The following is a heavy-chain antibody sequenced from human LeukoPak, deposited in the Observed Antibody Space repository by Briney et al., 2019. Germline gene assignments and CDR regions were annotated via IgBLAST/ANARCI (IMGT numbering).Heavy chain of an antibody. J-gene: IGHJ6*02. CDR3: ARDYYDSSGYPYYYYGMDV. V-gene: IGHV3-53*01. Sequence: GGSLRLSCAASGFTVSSNYMSGVRQAPGKGLEGVSVIYSGGSTYYTDSVKGRFTISRANSKNTLYLQMNTLRAEDTAVYYCARDYYDSSGYPYYYYGMDVWGQGTTVTVSS. CDR2: IYSGGST. CDR1: GFTVSSNY. D-gene: IGHD3-22*01.